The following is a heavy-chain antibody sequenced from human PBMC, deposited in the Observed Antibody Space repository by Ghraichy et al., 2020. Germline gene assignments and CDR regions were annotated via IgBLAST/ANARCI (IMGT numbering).Heavy chain of an antibody. J-gene: IGHJ6*02. D-gene: IGHD3-10*01. CDR2: IYYSGRT. V-gene: IGHV4-59*01. CDR3: ARVGVSGSYYNSHSYYGMDV. CDR1: GGSISRYF. Sequence: SETLSLTCTVSGGSISRYFWSWIRQPPGKGLEWIGYIYYSGRTNYNPSLKSRVTMSLDTSKYQFSLKLSSVTAADTAVYYCARVGVSGSYYNSHSYYGMDVWGQGTTVTVSS.